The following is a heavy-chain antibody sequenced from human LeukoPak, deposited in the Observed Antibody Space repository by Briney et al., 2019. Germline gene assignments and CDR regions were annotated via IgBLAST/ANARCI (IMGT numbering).Heavy chain of an antibody. CDR2: ISSSSSYI. CDR3: ARVPDCSSTSCYPGYYGMDV. D-gene: IGHD2-2*01. J-gene: IGHJ6*02. CDR1: GFTFRSHD. V-gene: IGHV3-21*01. Sequence: GGSLRLSCAASGFTFRSHDMSWVRQAPGKGLEWVSSISSSSSYIYYADSVKGRFTISRDNAKNSLYLQMNSLRAEDTAVYYCARVPDCSSTSCYPGYYGMDVWGQGTTVTVSS.